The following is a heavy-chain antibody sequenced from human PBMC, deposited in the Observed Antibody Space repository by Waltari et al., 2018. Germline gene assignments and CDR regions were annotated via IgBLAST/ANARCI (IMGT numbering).Heavy chain of an antibody. D-gene: IGHD3-22*01. V-gene: IGHV3-53*01. CDR1: GFTVSGNY. CDR3: ARESAGYYDNSGYYYVSY. Sequence: EVQLVESGGGLIQPGGSLKLSCAASGFTVSGNYMSWVRQAPGKGLEWVSVSESGGSTYYADSVKGRFTISRDNSKNTLYLQMNSLRAEDTAVYDCARESAGYYDNSGYYYVSYWGQEPWSPSPQ. J-gene: IGHJ4*01. CDR2: SESGGST.